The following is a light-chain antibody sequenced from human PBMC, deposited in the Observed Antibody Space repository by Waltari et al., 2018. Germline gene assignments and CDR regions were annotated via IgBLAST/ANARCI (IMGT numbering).Light chain of an antibody. CDR2: EGS. CDR3: CSYAGSSTPML. CDR1: TQDVGGYNL. J-gene: IGLJ2*01. V-gene: IGLV2-23*01. Sequence: QSALTPPASVSWSPGQSLSISCTGTTQDVGGYNLVSRYQQRPATAPKLIIFEGSERPSGVSDRFSASKSGNTASLTVSGLQAEDEAHYFCCSYAGSSTPMLFGGGTKLTVL.